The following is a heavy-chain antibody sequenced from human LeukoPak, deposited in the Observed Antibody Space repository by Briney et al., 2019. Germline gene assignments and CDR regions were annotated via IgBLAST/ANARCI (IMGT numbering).Heavy chain of an antibody. CDR2: INPGNGNP. V-gene: IGHV1-3*03. Sequence: ASVKISCKASGYTFTNYGITWVRQAPGQRLEWMGCINPGNGNPKYSQEFQGRVTITRDTSASTAYMELSSLRSEDMAVYYCARGAKFRSYGSGTFSTSLPFDPWGQGTLVTVSS. CDR1: GYTFTNYG. D-gene: IGHD3-10*01. J-gene: IGHJ5*02. CDR3: ARGAKFRSYGSGTFSTSLPFDP.